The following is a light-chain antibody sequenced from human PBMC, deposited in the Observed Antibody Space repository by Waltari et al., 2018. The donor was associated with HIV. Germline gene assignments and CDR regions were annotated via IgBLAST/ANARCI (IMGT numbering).Light chain of an antibody. V-gene: IGKV4-1*01. CDR3: QQYYSLPFT. Sequence: DIVMTQSPDSLVVSLGERATINCKSSQGVLYSSSSKNYLAWYQQKPGQSPKLLIYWAYPRGCGVPDRFSGGESGADFALTSSSLQAEDVAVYYCQQYYSLPFTFGPGTKVDIK. CDR2: WAY. J-gene: IGKJ3*01. CDR1: QGVLYSSSSKNY.